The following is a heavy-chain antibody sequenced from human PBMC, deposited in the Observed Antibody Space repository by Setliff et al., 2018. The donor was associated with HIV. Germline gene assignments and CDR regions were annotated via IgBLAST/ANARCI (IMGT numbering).Heavy chain of an antibody. V-gene: IGHV3-20*04. Sequence: GESLKISCIVSGFNFADYGMSWVRQVPGKGLEWVAGISWSGITTTYADSVKGRFTIFRDNAKNPLYMQMNTLGAEDTAFYYCANRLNYIVATDYWGQGTLVTVSS. J-gene: IGHJ4*02. CDR3: ANRLNYIVATDY. D-gene: IGHD5-12*01. CDR1: GFNFADYG. CDR2: ISWSGITT.